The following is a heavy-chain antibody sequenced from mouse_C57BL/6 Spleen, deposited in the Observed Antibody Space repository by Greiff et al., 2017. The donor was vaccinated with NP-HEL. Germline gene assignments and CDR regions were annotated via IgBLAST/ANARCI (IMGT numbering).Heavy chain of an antibody. D-gene: IGHD1-1*01. CDR2: ISYDGSN. J-gene: IGHJ4*01. Sequence: VQLKESGPGLVKPSQSLSLTCSVTGYSITSGYYWNWLRQFPGHKLEWMGYISYDGSNNYNPSLKNRISITRDTSKNQFFLKLNSVTTEDTATYYCARRLRYAMDYWGQGTSVTVSS. V-gene: IGHV3-6*01. CDR1: GYSITSGYY. CDR3: ARRLRYAMDY.